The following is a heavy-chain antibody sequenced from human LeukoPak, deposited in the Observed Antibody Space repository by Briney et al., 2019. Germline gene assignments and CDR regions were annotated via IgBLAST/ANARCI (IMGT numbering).Heavy chain of an antibody. CDR1: GGSFSGYY. V-gene: IGHV4-34*01. D-gene: IGHD5-12*01. CDR2: INHSGST. Sequence: SETLSLTCAVYGGSFSGYYWSWIRQPPGKGLEWIGEINHSGSTNYNPSLKSRVTISVDTSKNQFSLKLSSVTAADTAVYYCARGPLEWLRFDVVPDASFDYWGQGTLVTVSS. J-gene: IGHJ4*02. CDR3: ARGPLEWLRFDVVPDASFDY.